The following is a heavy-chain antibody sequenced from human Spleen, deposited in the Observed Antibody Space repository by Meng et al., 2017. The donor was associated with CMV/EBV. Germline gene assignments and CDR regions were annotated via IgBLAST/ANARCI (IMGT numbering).Heavy chain of an antibody. Sequence: GESLKISCATSGFDFRIFVMSWVRQAPGRGLEWVSAIGGEGISTYYADSVRGRFTISRDNSKNSLYLQMDNLRVEDTAVYYCGSPIWSINDYWGQGTLVTVSS. CDR2: IGGEGIST. CDR1: GFDFRIFV. J-gene: IGHJ4*02. V-gene: IGHV3-23*01. CDR3: GSPIWSINDY. D-gene: IGHD3-16*01.